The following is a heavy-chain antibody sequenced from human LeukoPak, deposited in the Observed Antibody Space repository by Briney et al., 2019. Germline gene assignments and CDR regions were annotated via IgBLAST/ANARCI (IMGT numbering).Heavy chain of an antibody. CDR3: ATLSGTLDY. J-gene: IGHJ4*02. V-gene: IGHV1-2*02. Sequence: VASVKVSCKASGYTFTGYYIHWVRQAPGQGLEWMGWINPNSGGTNYAQKFQGRVTMTRDTSISTAYMELSRLRSDDTAVYYCATLSGTLDYWGQGTLVTISS. D-gene: IGHD2-2*01. CDR1: GYTFTGYY. CDR2: INPNSGGT.